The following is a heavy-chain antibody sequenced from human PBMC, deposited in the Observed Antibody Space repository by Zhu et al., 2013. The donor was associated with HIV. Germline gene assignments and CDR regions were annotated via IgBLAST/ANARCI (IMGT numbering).Heavy chain of an antibody. CDR2: ISYDGSNK. D-gene: IGHD6-13*01. Sequence: VQLLESGGGLVQPGGSLRLSCAASGFTFSSYAMHWVRQAPGKGLEWVAVISYDGSNKYYADSVKGRFTISRDNSKNTLYLQMNSLRAEDTAVYYCARAAAAGIKDWFDPGAREPWSPSPQ. J-gene: IGHJ5*02. CDR1: GFTFSSYA. CDR3: ARAAAAGIKDWFDP. V-gene: IGHV3-30-3*01.